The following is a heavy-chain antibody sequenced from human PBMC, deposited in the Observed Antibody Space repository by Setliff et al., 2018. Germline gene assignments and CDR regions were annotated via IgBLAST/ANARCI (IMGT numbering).Heavy chain of an antibody. V-gene: IGHV4-38-2*02. D-gene: IGHD6-13*01. CDR2: IYHSGST. Sequence: NPSETLSLTCTVSGYSISSGYYWGWIRQPPGKGLEWIGSIYHSGSTNYNPSLKSRVTISVDKSKNQFSLKLSSVTAADTAVYYCASHSSSWYHWGQGTLVTVSS. CDR3: ASHSSSWYH. CDR1: GYSISSGYY. J-gene: IGHJ5*02.